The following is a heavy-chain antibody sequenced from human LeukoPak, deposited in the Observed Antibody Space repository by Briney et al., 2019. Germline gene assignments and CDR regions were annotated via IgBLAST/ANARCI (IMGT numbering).Heavy chain of an antibody. CDR2: INPNSGGT. CDR1: GYMFTVYY. Sequence: ASVTVSCTASGYMFTVYYMHWLRQAPGQGLEWMGWINPNSGGTNYPQKFQGRVTMTRDTSISTAYMELSSLRSDDTAVYYCARVYSGYENFDYWGQGTLVTVSS. V-gene: IGHV1-2*02. D-gene: IGHD5-12*01. CDR3: ARVYSGYENFDY. J-gene: IGHJ4*02.